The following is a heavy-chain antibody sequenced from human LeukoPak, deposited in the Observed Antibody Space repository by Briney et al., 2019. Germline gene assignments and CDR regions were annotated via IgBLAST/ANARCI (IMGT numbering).Heavy chain of an antibody. V-gene: IGHV1-46*01. CDR1: GYTFTRHY. CDR3: ARDPSSPTLGYCSGGSCYMGLLSTNWFDP. CDR2: INPSGGST. Sequence: ASVKVSCKASGYTFTRHYIQWVRQAPGQGLEWMGIINPSGGSTSYAQKFQGRVTLTRDTSTSTVYMELSSLRSEDTAVYYCARDPSSPTLGYCSGGSCYMGLLSTNWFDPWGQGTLVTVSS. J-gene: IGHJ5*02. D-gene: IGHD2-15*01.